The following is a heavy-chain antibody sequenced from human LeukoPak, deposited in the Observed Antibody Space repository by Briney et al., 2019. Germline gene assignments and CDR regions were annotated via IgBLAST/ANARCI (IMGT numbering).Heavy chain of an antibody. D-gene: IGHD3-22*01. Sequence: GGSLRLSCAASGFTFSSYAMHWVRQAPGKGLEWVAVISYDGSNKYYADSVKGRFTISRDNSKNTLYLQMNSLRAEDTAVYYCARDVLEEYYYDSSGYYQGSDYWGQGTLVTVSS. J-gene: IGHJ4*02. CDR3: ARDVLEEYYYDSSGYYQGSDY. V-gene: IGHV3-30*04. CDR2: ISYDGSNK. CDR1: GFTFSSYA.